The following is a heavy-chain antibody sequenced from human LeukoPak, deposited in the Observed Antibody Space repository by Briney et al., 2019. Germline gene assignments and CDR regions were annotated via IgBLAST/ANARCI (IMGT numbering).Heavy chain of an antibody. CDR1: GGSFSGYY. J-gene: IGHJ6*04. Sequence: SGTLSLTCAVYGGSFSGYYWSWIRQPPGKGLEWIGEINHSGSTNYNPSLKSRVTISVDTSKNQFSLKLSSVTAADTAVYYCARAFARGSYYYYGMDVWGKGTTVTVSS. D-gene: IGHD2/OR15-2a*01. CDR3: ARAFARGSYYYYGMDV. CDR2: INHSGST. V-gene: IGHV4-34*01.